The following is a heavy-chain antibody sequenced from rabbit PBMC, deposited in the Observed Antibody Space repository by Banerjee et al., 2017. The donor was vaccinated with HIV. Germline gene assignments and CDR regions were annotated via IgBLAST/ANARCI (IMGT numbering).Heavy chain of an antibody. CDR3: ARGSGFRDFKL. J-gene: IGHJ4*01. D-gene: IGHD1-1*01. CDR1: GFSFSSSDY. V-gene: IGHV1S40*01. Sequence: QSLEESGGDLVKPGASLTLTCTASGFSFSSSDYMCWVRQAPGKGLEWISCIAGDSSGFTYSATWAKGRFTCSKTSSTTVTLQMTSLTVADTATYFCARGSGFRDFKLWGPGTLVTVS. CDR2: IAGDSSGFT.